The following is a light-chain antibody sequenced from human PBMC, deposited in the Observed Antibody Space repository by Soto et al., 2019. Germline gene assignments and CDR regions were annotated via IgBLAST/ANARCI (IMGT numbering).Light chain of an antibody. J-gene: IGKJ5*01. CDR1: QSVSSN. Sequence: ETVMTQSPATLSVSPGERATLSCRASQSVSSNVAWYQQKPGQAPRLLIYGASTRATGIPDRFSGSGSGTEFTLTISSLQSEDFAVYYCQQYNNWPPVPFGQGTRLEIK. V-gene: IGKV3-15*01. CDR2: GAS. CDR3: QQYNNWPPVP.